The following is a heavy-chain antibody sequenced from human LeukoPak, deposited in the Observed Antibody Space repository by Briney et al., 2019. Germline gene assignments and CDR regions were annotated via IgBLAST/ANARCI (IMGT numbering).Heavy chain of an antibody. CDR3: ARDQYYDSKGWFDP. CDR1: GYTFTSHG. V-gene: IGHV1-18*04. CDR2: ISTYNVNT. D-gene: IGHD3-22*01. Sequence: ASVKVSCKASGYTFTSHGITWVRQAPGQGLGWMGWISTYNVNTNYAQKLQGRVTMTTDTSTSTAYMELRSLRSDDTAVYYCARDQYYDSKGWFDPWGQGTLVTVSS. J-gene: IGHJ5*02.